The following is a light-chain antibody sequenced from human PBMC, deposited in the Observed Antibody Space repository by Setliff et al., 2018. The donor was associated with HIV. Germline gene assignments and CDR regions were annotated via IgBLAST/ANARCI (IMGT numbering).Light chain of an antibody. CDR3: TSYTGGNTRV. J-gene: IGLJ1*01. CDR1: SSDIGGYNY. V-gene: IGLV2-14*03. CDR2: NVN. Sequence: QSVLTQPASASGSPGQTITISCTGTSSDIGGYNYVSWYQQHPGEAPRLIIYNVNNRPSGVSSRFSGSKSGNTASLSISELRAEDETDYYCTSYTGGNTRVFGTGTKVTVL.